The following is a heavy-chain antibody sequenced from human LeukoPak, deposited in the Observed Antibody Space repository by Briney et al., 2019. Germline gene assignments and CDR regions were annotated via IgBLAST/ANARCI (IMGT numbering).Heavy chain of an antibody. CDR2: IYYSGST. D-gene: IGHD3-10*01. V-gene: IGHV4-59*01. Sequence: PSETLSLTCTVSGGSISSYYWSWIRQPPGKGLEWIGYIYYSGSTNYNPSLKSRVTISVDTSKNQFSLKLSSVTAADTAVYYCASGWFVESGYPDSADYYYYGMDVWGQGTTVTVSS. CDR1: GGSISSYY. J-gene: IGHJ6*02. CDR3: ASGWFVESGYPDSADYYYYGMDV.